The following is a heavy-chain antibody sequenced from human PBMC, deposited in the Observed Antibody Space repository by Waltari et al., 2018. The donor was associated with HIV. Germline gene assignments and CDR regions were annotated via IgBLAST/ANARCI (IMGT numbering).Heavy chain of an antibody. CDR2: NYFSGRP. CDR1: GGSISTYY. J-gene: IGHJ3*02. CDR3: ARHLMPYDSSGGGAFDI. V-gene: IGHV4-59*08. D-gene: IGHD3-22*01. Sequence: QVQLQESGPGLVKPSETLSLTCSVSGGSISTYYWSWIRQPPGKGLEGIGYNYFSGRPNYNPSLKSRVTISVDTSKNQFSLKLSSVTAADTAVYYCARHLMPYDSSGGGAFDIWGQGTMVTVSS.